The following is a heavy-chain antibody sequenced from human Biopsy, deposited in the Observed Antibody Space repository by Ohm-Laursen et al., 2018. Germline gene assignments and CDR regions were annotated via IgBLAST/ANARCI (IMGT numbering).Heavy chain of an antibody. D-gene: IGHD1/OR15-1a*01. Sequence: SLRLSCAASGFSVADYAMHWVRQVSGKGLEWVSFIGWDGANTYYGGSVRGRFTISRDNDKNALYLQTNSLRLEDSGFYYCAKGSEQLQDAGGVDAWGQGTLVTVSS. J-gene: IGHJ5*02. CDR1: GFSVADYA. V-gene: IGHV3-43D*04. CDR2: IGWDGANT. CDR3: AKGSEQLQDAGGVDA.